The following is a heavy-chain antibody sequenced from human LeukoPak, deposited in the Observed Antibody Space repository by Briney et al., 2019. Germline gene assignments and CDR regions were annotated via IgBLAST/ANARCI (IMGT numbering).Heavy chain of an antibody. J-gene: IGHJ3*01. CDR3: VIIGCYRGVCHFDV. CDR2: ISSSAI. V-gene: IGHV3-48*01. Sequence: GGSLRLSCAASGFTFSSYAMSWVRQAPGKGLEWVAYISSSAILYADSVKGRFTISRDTVRNSLYLDMNSLRAEDTALYYCVIIGCYRGVCHFDVWGPGTMVSVSS. CDR1: GFTFSSYA. D-gene: IGHD2-21*01.